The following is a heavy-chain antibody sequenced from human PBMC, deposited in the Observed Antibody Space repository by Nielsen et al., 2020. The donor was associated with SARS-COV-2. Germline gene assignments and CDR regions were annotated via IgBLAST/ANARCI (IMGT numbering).Heavy chain of an antibody. Sequence: ASVKVSCKASGYTFASYGISWVRQAPGQGLEWMGWISAYNGNTNYAQKFQGRVTITADESTSTAYMELSSLRSEDTAVYYCARDLVTSSGWRLDYYGMDVWGQGTTVTVSS. V-gene: IGHV1-18*01. CDR2: ISAYNGNT. CDR1: GYTFASYG. D-gene: IGHD6-19*01. J-gene: IGHJ6*02. CDR3: ARDLVTSSGWRLDYYGMDV.